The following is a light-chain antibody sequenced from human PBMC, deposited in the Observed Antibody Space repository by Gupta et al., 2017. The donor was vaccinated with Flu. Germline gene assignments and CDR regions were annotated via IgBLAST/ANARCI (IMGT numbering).Light chain of an antibody. V-gene: IGKV1-39*01. CDR1: HNVVRI. CDR2: LAS. Sequence: DIQMTQSPSSLSASMGDRVVITCRASHNVVRILHWYQQKPGKAPELIIYLASNLETGVPSRFSGSGSGTEFTLTINNLQPEDFATYYCQQGYNTPRTFGPGTKVEL. CDR3: QQGYNTPRT. J-gene: IGKJ1*01.